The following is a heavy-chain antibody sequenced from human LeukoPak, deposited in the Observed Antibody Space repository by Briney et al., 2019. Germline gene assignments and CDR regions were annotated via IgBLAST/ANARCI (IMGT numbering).Heavy chain of an antibody. CDR3: ARDQRVARGPDAFDI. CDR2: IYTSGST. D-gene: IGHD2-15*01. J-gene: IGHJ3*02. Sequence: SETLSLTCTVSGGSINNYYWSWIRQPPGKGLEWIGRIYTSGSTNYNPSLKSRVTISVDTSKNQFSLKLSSVTAADTAVYYCARDQRVARGPDAFDIWCQGTMVTVSS. V-gene: IGHV4-4*08. CDR1: GGSINNYY.